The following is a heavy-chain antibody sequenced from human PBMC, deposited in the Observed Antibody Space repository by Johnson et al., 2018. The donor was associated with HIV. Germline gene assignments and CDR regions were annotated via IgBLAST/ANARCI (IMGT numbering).Heavy chain of an antibody. Sequence: QVQLVESGGGLVQPGGYLRLSCAASGFTFSTYDMHWVRQAPGKGLEWVAIIWYDGSNKYYADSVKGRFTISRDNSKNTLYLQMNRLRAEDTAVYYCAKSSDEYRSSSDAFDIWGQGTMVTVSS. V-gene: IGHV3-33*06. CDR3: AKSSDEYRSSSDAFDI. CDR2: IWYDGSNK. D-gene: IGHD6-6*01. J-gene: IGHJ3*02. CDR1: GFTFSTYD.